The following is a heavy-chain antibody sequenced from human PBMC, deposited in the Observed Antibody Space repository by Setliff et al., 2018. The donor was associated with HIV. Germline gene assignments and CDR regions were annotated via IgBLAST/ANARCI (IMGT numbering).Heavy chain of an antibody. J-gene: IGHJ6*03. CDR1: GFTFSSYT. CDR3: ERDSEETAWDYHYYMHV. D-gene: IGHD5-18*01. Sequence: GGSLRLSCEASGFTFSSYTMNWVRQAPGKGLEWVSSISSSSSNIYYADSVKGRFTISRDNAKNSLYLQMNSLRAEDTAVYYCERDSEETAWDYHYYMHVWGKGTTVTV. V-gene: IGHV3-21*03. CDR2: ISSSSSNI.